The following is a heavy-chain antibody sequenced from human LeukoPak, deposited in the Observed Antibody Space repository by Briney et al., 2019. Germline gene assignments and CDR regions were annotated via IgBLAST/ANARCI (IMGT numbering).Heavy chain of an antibody. V-gene: IGHV1-2*06. Sequence: ASVKVSCKASGYTFTGYYMHWVRQAPGQGLEWMGRINPNSGGTNYAQKFQGRVTMTRDTSISTAYMELGRLRSDDTAVYYCARALATVTTWGLDYWGQGTLVTVSS. CDR3: ARALATVTTWGLDY. CDR2: INPNSGGT. D-gene: IGHD4-17*01. J-gene: IGHJ4*02. CDR1: GYTFTGYY.